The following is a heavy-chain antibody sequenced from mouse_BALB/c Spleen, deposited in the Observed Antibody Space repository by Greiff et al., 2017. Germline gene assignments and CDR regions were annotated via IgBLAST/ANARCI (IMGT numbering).Heavy chain of an antibody. D-gene: IGHD2-4*01. J-gene: IGHJ4*01. CDR3: TRVSTMITTLAMDY. Sequence: VQLQQPGAELVKPGASVKMSCKASGYTFTSYWMHWVKQRPGQGLEWIGVIDPSDSYTSYNQKFKGKATLTVDTSSSTAYMQLSSLTSEDSAVYYCTRVSTMITTLAMDYWGQGTSVTVSS. V-gene: IGHV1S127*01. CDR1: GYTFTSYW. CDR2: IDPSDSYT.